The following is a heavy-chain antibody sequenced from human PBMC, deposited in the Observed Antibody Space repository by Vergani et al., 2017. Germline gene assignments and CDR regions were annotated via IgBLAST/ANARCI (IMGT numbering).Heavy chain of an antibody. CDR2: ISAYNGNT. Sequence: QVQLVQSGAEVKKPGASVKVSCKASGYTFTSYGISWVRPAPGQGLEWMGWISAYNGNTHYAQKLQGRDTMTTDTSTSTAYMELRSLRSVDTAVDYCARDTNYYDSSGYCFDDWGQGTLVTVSS. D-gene: IGHD3-22*01. CDR3: ARDTNYYDSSGYCFDD. V-gene: IGHV1-18*01. J-gene: IGHJ4*02. CDR1: GYTFTSYG.